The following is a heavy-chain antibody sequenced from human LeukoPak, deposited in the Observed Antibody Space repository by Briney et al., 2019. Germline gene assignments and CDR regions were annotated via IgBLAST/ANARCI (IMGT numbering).Heavy chain of an antibody. D-gene: IGHD4-17*01. CDR3: ARDKRTMTYGDFVDY. CDR1: GFTFSSYS. V-gene: IGHV3-21*01. Sequence: GGSLRLSCAASGFTFSSYSMNWVRQAPGKGLEWVSSISSSSSYIYYADSVKGRFTISRDNAKNSLYLQMNSLRAEDTAVYYCARDKRTMTYGDFVDYWGQGTLVTVSS. CDR2: ISSSSSYI. J-gene: IGHJ4*02.